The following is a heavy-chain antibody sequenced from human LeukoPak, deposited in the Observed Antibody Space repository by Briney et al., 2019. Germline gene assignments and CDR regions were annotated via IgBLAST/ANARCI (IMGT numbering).Heavy chain of an antibody. V-gene: IGHV3-33*08. CDR3: ASGITGTWGFDY. CDR2: IWYGGSNK. Sequence: GRSLRLSFAASGFTFSSYGMHWVRQAPGKGLEWVAVIWYGGSNKYYADSVKGRFTISRDNSKNTLYLQMNSLRAEDTAVYYCASGITGTWGFDYWGQGTLVTVSS. J-gene: IGHJ4*02. CDR1: GFTFSSYG. D-gene: IGHD1-20*01.